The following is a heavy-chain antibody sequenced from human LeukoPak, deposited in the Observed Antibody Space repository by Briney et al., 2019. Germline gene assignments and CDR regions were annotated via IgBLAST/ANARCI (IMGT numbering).Heavy chain of an antibody. CDR2: ISSSSSYI. Sequence: ETLSLTCAVYGGSFSGYYWSWIRQPPGKGLEWVSSISSSSSYIYYADSVQGRFTISRDNAKNSLYLQMNSLRAEDTAVYYCARDETPYYWGQGTLVTVSS. D-gene: IGHD4-23*01. CDR1: GGSFSGYY. CDR3: ARDETPYY. V-gene: IGHV3-21*01. J-gene: IGHJ4*02.